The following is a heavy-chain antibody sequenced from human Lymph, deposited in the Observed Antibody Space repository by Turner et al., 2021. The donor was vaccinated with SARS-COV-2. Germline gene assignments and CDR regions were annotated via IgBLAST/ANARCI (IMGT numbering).Heavy chain of an antibody. Sequence: EVQLLESGGGLVQLGGSLSLSCAASGFTFSSYAMSWVRQAPGKGLEWVSAISGSGGDTYYADSVKGRFTISRDNSKNTLYLQMNSLRAEDTAVYYCAKGVRGAMIVVVIPYFDYWGQGTLVTVSS. J-gene: IGHJ4*02. D-gene: IGHD3-22*01. V-gene: IGHV3-23*01. CDR2: ISGSGGDT. CDR3: AKGVRGAMIVVVIPYFDY. CDR1: GFTFSSYA.